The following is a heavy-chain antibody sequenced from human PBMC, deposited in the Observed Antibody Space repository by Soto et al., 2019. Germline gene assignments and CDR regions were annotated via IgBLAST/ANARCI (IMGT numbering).Heavy chain of an antibody. CDR1: GFTFGSYA. V-gene: IGHV3-23*01. J-gene: IGHJ4*02. Sequence: GGSLRLSCAASGFTFGSYAMSWVRQAPGKGLEWVSAISGSGGSTFYADSVKGRFTISRDNSKNTLYLQMNNLRAEDTAVYSCAKSPPHFYFDSWGQGTLVTVSS. CDR3: AKSPPHFYFDS. CDR2: ISGSGGST. D-gene: IGHD3-3*02.